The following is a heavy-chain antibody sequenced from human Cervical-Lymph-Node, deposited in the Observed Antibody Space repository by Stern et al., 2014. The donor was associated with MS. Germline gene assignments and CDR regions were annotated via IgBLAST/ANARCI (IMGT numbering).Heavy chain of an antibody. Sequence: VQLVQSAAEVKKPGESLKISCQGSGYSFISSWIGWVRQMPGKGLEWMAITYPGDSDTRYNPSFQGQVTISADRSVNTAYLQWGSLKASDTAMYYCATSTGYFLLEYYFDYWGQGTLVTVSS. CDR3: ATSTGYFLLEYYFDY. V-gene: IGHV5-51*01. D-gene: IGHD6-19*01. J-gene: IGHJ4*02. CDR1: GYSFISSW. CDR2: TYPGDSDT.